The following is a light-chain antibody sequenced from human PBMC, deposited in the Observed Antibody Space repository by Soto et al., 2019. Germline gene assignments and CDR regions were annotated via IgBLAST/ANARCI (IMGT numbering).Light chain of an antibody. J-gene: IGKJ4*01. Sequence: EIVMTQAPATLSLSPGERATLSCRASQIIDYHLAWYQHKPGQAPRLLIYDASSRATGIPDRFSGSGSGTDFTLAISSLEPEDFAVYYCQQRNNWPLTFGGGTKVEIK. V-gene: IGKV3-11*01. CDR3: QQRNNWPLT. CDR2: DAS. CDR1: QIIDYH.